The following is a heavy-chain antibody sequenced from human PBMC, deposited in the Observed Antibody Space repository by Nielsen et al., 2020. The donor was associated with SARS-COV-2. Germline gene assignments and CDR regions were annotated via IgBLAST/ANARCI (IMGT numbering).Heavy chain of an antibody. V-gene: IGHV3-30-3*01. CDR2: ISYDGSNK. CDR3: SGAGYCSSTSCQNSYYYYGMDV. D-gene: IGHD2-2*01. J-gene: IGHJ6*02. Sequence: WLRQPPGKGLEWVAVISYDGSNKYYADSVKGRFTVSRDNSKNTLYLQMNSLRAEDTAVYYCSGAGYCSSTSCQNSYYYYGMDVWGQGTTVTVSS.